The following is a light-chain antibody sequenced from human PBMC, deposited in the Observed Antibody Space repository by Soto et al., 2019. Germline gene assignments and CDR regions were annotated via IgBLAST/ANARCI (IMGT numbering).Light chain of an antibody. CDR3: GAYAGNNNYV. V-gene: IGLV2-8*01. CDR1: SSDIGGYNH. J-gene: IGLJ1*01. CDR2: QVT. Sequence: QSVLAQPPSASGSPGQSLTISCTGTSSDIGGYNHVSWYQLCPGKAPKLLIYQVTQRPSGVPDRFSGSKSGNTASLTVSGLQAEDEAEYFCGAYAGNNNYVFGTATKVTVL.